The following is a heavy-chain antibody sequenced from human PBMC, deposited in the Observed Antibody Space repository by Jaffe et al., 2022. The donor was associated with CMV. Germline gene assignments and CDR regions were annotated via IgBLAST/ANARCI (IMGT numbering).Heavy chain of an antibody. CDR2: IYYSGST. D-gene: IGHD3-10*01. CDR3: ARRTMVRGVSGRASDY. J-gene: IGHJ4*02. V-gene: IGHV4-39*01. CDR1: GGSISSSSYY. Sequence: QLQLQESGPGLVKPSETLSLTCTVSGGSISSSSYYWGWIRQPPGKGLEWIGSIYYSGSTYYNPSLKSRVTISVDTSKNQFSLKLSSVTAADTAVYYCARRTMVRGVSGRASDYWGQGTLVTVSS.